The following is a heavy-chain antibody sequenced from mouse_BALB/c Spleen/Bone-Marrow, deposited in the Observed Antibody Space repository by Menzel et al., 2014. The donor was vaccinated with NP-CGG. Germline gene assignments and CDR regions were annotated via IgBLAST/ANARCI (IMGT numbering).Heavy chain of an antibody. J-gene: IGHJ4*01. CDR3: AREATGAKDY. Sequence: QKQQSGAELVKPGASVKLSCTASGFNIKETYMHWVKQRSEQALEWIGRIDPANGNTKSDPKFQGKATITADTYSNTAYLQLRSLTTEDTAVYYCAREATGAKDYWGQGPPV. V-gene: IGHV14-3*02. CDR2: IDPANGNT. D-gene: IGHD3-2*02. CDR1: GFNIKETY.